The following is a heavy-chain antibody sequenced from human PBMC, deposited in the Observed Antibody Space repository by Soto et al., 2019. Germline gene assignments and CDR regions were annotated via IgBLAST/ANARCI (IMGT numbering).Heavy chain of an antibody. J-gene: IGHJ4*01. CDR3: ARGDLRTDY. CDR2: INHSGST. Sequence: SETLSLTCAVYGGSFSGYYWSWIRQPPGKGLEWIGEINHSGSTNYNPSLKSRVTISVDTSKNQLSLKLSSVTAADTAVYYCARGDLRTDYWGQGTLVTVSS. CDR1: GGSFSGYY. V-gene: IGHV4-34*01.